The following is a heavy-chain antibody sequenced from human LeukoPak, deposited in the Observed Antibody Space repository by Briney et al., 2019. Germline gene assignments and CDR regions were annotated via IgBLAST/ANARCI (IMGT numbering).Heavy chain of an antibody. CDR3: ARGVLVHDYGDY. J-gene: IGHJ4*02. CDR2: INHSGST. D-gene: IGHD1-26*01. CDR1: GGSFSGYY. V-gene: IGHV4-34*01. Sequence: SETLSLTCAVYGGSFSGYYGSWIRQPQGKGLEWIGEINHSGSTNYNPSLKSRVTISVDTSKNQFSLKLSSVTAADTAVYYCARGVLVHDYGDYWGQGTLVTASS.